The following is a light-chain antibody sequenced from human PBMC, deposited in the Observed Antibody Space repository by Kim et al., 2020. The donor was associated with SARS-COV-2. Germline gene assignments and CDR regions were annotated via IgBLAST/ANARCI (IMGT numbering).Light chain of an antibody. J-gene: IGLJ2*01. V-gene: IGLV3-1*01. CDR3: QAWDTTVL. CDR2: QDN. Sequence: VSVAPGQTAGITCSGNRLGDKFASWYQQKPGQSHILVMYQDNRRPSGIPERFDGSNSGNTATLTISETQTVDEADYYCQAWDTTVLFGGGTQLTVL. CDR1: RLGDKF.